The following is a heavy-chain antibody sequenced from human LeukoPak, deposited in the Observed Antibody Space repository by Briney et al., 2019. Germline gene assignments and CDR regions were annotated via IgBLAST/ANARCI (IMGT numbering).Heavy chain of an antibody. CDR2: IYYSGST. D-gene: IGHD3-16*01. CDR1: GGSISSGGYY. CDR3: ATTVGSYFDY. J-gene: IGHJ4*02. V-gene: IGHV4-31*03. Sequence: PSETLSLTCTVSGGSISSGGYYWSWIRQHPGKCLEWIGYIYYSGSTYYNPSLKSRVTMSVDTSENQFSLKLNSVTAADTAVYYCATTVGSYFDYWSQGTLVTVSS.